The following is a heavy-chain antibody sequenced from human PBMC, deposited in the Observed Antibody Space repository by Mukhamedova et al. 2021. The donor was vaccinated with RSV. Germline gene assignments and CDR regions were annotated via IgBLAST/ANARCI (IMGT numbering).Heavy chain of an antibody. V-gene: IGHV3-30*01. CDR3: ARARPQTGYFDY. D-gene: IGHD6-13*01. J-gene: IGHJ4*02. Sequence: VKGRFTMSRDNSKNTVFLQMNSLKTEDTAVYYCARARPQTGYFDYWGQGTLVTVSS.